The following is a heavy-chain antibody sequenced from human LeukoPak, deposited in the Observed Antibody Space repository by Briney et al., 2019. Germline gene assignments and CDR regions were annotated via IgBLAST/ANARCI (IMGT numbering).Heavy chain of an antibody. J-gene: IGHJ4*02. Sequence: GGSLRLSCVVSGFTVSTNYMSWVRQAPGKGLEWVSLIYSGGSTYYADSVKGRFTISRDNSKDTLYLQMNSLRAEDTAVYYCARRAGGYSHPYDYWGQGTLVTVSS. CDR1: GFTVSTNY. V-gene: IGHV3-53*01. D-gene: IGHD4-23*01. CDR2: IYSGGST. CDR3: ARRAGGYSHPYDY.